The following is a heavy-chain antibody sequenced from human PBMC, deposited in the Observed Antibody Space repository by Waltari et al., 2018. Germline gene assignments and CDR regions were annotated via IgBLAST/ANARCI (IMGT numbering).Heavy chain of an antibody. Sequence: QLQLQESGPGLVKPSETLSLTCTVSGGSISSSSYYWGWIRPPPGTGLEWIGSIYYRASTYCDPSLKSRVTISVDTSKNQFSLKLSFGSAADTAVYYCARQPSGYSSGWSKGRWFDPWGQGTLVTVSS. V-gene: IGHV4-39*01. CDR3: ARQPSGYSSGWSKGRWFDP. J-gene: IGHJ5*02. CDR2: IYYRAST. D-gene: IGHD6-19*01. CDR1: GGSISSSSYY.